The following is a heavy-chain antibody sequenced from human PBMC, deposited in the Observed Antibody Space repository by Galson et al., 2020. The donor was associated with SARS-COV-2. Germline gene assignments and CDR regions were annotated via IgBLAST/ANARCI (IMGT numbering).Heavy chain of an antibody. CDR2: ISGNNIII. Sequence: GGSLRLSCAASGFTFNDYAMHWVRQAPGKGLEWVTGISGNNIIIGYGDSVKGRFTISRDNAKNSLYLQMNSLRTEDTAFYYCAKSDCQTANCHTAESWGQGTLVTVSS. D-gene: IGHD2-2*02. CDR3: AKSDCQTANCHTAES. V-gene: IGHV3-9*01. CDR1: GFTFNDYA. J-gene: IGHJ5*02.